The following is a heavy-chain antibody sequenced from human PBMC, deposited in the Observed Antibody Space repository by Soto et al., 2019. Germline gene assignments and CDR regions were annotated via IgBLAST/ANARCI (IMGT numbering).Heavy chain of an antibody. CDR1: GFTFSDYY. CDR2: ISSSGSTI. D-gene: IGHD3-16*02. CDR3: ARDTDSGYDYVWGSYRPVGY. V-gene: IGHV3-11*01. Sequence: QVQLVESGGGLVKPGGSLRLSCAASGFTFSDYYMSWIRQAPGKGLEWVSYISSSGSTIYYADSVKGRFTISRDNAKNSLYLQMNSLRAEDTAVYYCARDTDSGYDYVWGSYRPVGYWGQGTLVTVSS. J-gene: IGHJ4*02.